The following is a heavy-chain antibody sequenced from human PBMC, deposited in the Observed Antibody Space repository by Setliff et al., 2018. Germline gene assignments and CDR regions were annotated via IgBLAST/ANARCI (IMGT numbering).Heavy chain of an antibody. V-gene: IGHV4-38-2*01. CDR2: IYHSGST. CDR1: GYSISSGYY. D-gene: IGHD3-3*01. Sequence: LSLTCAVSGYSISSGYYWGWIRQPPGKGLEWIGSIYHSGSTYYNPSLKSRVTISVDTSKNQFSLKLSSVTAADTAVYYCARRYNFWSGYLDYWGQGTLVTVSS. CDR3: ARRYNFWSGYLDY. J-gene: IGHJ4*02.